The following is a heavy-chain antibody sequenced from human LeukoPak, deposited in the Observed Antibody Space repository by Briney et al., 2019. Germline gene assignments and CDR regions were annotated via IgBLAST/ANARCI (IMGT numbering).Heavy chain of an antibody. CDR3: AKCGGAGYYYYMDV. CDR2: ISGSGGST. Sequence: PGGSLRLSCAASGFTFSSYAMSWVRQAPGKGLEWVSAISGSGGSTYYADSVKGRFTISRDNSKNTLYLQMNSLRAEDTAVYYCAKCGGAGYYYYMDVWGKGTTVTVSS. V-gene: IGHV3-23*01. D-gene: IGHD4-23*01. J-gene: IGHJ6*03. CDR1: GFTFSSYA.